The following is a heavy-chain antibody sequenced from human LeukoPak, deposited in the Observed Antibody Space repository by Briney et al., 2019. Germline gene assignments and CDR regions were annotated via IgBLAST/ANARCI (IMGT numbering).Heavy chain of an antibody. CDR2: IIPVIDKA. CDR1: GGTFSSYS. Sequence: SVKVSCKASGGTFSSYSISWVRQAPGQGLEWMGRIIPVIDKANYAEKLQGRVTITAVKSTSTAYMELSSLRSEDTAVYYCAKDLASVVTPDFDYWGQGTLVTVSS. CDR3: AKDLASVVTPDFDY. V-gene: IGHV1-69*04. D-gene: IGHD4-23*01. J-gene: IGHJ4*02.